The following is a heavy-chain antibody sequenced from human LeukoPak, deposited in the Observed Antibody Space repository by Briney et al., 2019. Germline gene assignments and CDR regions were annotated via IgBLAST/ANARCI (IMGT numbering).Heavy chain of an antibody. CDR2: IYYSGSN. Sequence: PSETLFLTCTVSGGSTSSSSYYWGWIRQPPGKGLEWIGNIYYSGSNYCNLSLKSRVTISIDTSKNQFSLKLTSVTAADTAVYYCAKTMLATCKSRGLFDYWGQGTLVTVSS. CDR3: AKTMLATCKSRGLFDY. CDR1: GGSTSSSSYY. V-gene: IGHV4-39*01. J-gene: IGHJ4*02. D-gene: IGHD3-10*02.